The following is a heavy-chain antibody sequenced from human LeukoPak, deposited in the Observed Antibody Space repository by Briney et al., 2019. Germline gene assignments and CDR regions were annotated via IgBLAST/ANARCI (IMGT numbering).Heavy chain of an antibody. CDR1: GGSISSYY. J-gene: IGHJ3*01. V-gene: IGHV4-59*13. D-gene: IGHD1-26*01. CDR3: ARVRIGETSYDASDV. CDR2: IYITGST. Sequence: KSSETLSLTCTVSGGSISSYYWTWIRQPPGKGLEWIGDIYITGSTNYNPYLKRRVTMSVDTSKNQFSLRLSSVTAADTAVYYCARVRIGETSYDASDVWGLGTMVTVS.